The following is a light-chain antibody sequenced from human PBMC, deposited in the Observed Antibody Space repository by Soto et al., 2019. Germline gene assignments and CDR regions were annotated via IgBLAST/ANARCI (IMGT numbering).Light chain of an antibody. V-gene: IGKV1-27*01. J-gene: IGKJ1*01. CDR2: AAS. CDR3: QMYVTAPET. CDR1: QDIGKS. Sequence: DTQMTQSPSSLSASVGDRLTITCRASQDIGKSLAWYQQRPGKVPKPLIYAASTLHSGVPSRFSGGGSGTHFTLTISNLQPEDVATYYCQMYVTAPETFGQGTKVEIK.